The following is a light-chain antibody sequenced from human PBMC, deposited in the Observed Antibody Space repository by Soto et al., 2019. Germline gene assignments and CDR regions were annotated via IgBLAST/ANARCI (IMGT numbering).Light chain of an antibody. CDR2: TAS. CDR3: QEYNNYWT. J-gene: IGKJ1*01. Sequence: DIQMTQSTSTLSASVGGTVTITCRASLTISRWLAWYQQKPGKAPRLLIYTASTLESGVPSRFSASGSGTEFTLTISSLHPDDFATYYCQEYNNYWTFGQGTKVDI. V-gene: IGKV1-5*01. CDR1: LTISRW.